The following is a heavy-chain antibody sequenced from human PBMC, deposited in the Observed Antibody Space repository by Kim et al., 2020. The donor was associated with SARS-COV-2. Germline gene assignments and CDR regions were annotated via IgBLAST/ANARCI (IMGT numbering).Heavy chain of an antibody. Sequence: GGSLRLSCAASGFTFGSHSMNWVRQAPGKGLEWVSYITGDSSIKYADSVEGRFTTSRDNAKNSLYLQMDSLRDEDTAVYYCARDSIASGTYPTFYHWGQGTLVTVSS. J-gene: IGHJ4*02. D-gene: IGHD1-26*01. CDR1: GFTFGSHS. CDR3: ARDSIASGTYPTFYH. CDR2: ITGDSSI. V-gene: IGHV3-48*02.